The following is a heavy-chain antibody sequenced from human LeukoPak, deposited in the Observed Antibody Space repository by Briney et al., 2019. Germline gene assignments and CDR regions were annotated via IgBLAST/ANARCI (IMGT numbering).Heavy chain of an antibody. Sequence: SETLSLTCAVYGGSFSGYYWSWIRQPPGKGLEWIGEINHSGSTNYNPSLKSRVTISVDTSKNQFSLKLSSVTAADTAVYYCARGYSSSWYNWFDPWGQGTLVTVSS. CDR1: GGSFSGYY. V-gene: IGHV4-34*01. CDR2: INHSGST. J-gene: IGHJ5*02. D-gene: IGHD6-13*01. CDR3: ARGYSSSWYNWFDP.